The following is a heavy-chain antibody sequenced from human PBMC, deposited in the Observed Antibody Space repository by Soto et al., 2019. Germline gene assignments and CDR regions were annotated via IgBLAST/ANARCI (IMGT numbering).Heavy chain of an antibody. D-gene: IGHD3-16*01. Sequence: EVQLVESGGGLVQPGGSLRLSCAASGFTVSSNYMSWVRQAPGKGLEWVSVIYSGGSTYYADSVKGRFTISRDNSKNTRYLQMNSLRAEDTAVYYCAREFSDYIWGSYREFYFDYWGQGTLVTVSS. V-gene: IGHV3-66*01. CDR1: GFTVSSNY. CDR2: IYSGGST. J-gene: IGHJ4*02. CDR3: AREFSDYIWGSYREFYFDY.